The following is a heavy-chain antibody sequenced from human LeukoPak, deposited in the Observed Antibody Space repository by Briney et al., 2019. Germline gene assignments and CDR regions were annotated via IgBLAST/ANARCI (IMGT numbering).Heavy chain of an antibody. CDR2: INSDGSST. Sequence: GGSLRLSCAASGFTFSSYWMHWVRQAPGKGLVWVSRINSDGSSTSYADSVKGRFTISRDNAKNTLYLQMNSLRAEDTAVYYCARAPGYSSGWYPGYWGQGTLVTVSS. CDR3: ARAPGYSSGWYPGY. J-gene: IGHJ4*02. CDR1: GFTFSSYW. D-gene: IGHD6-19*01. V-gene: IGHV3-74*01.